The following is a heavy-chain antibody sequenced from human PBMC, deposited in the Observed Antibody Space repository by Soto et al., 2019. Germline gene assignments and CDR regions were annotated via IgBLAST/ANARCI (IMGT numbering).Heavy chain of an antibody. V-gene: IGHV1-18*04. CDR3: ATHREVGATTSLDY. Sequence: ASVKVSCKASGYTFTSYGISWLRQSPGQGLEWMGWISAYNGNTNYAQKLQGRVTMTTDTSTSTAYMELRSLRSDDTAVYYCATHREVGATTSLDYWGQGTLVTVSS. CDR2: ISAYNGNT. D-gene: IGHD1-26*01. J-gene: IGHJ4*02. CDR1: GYTFTSYG.